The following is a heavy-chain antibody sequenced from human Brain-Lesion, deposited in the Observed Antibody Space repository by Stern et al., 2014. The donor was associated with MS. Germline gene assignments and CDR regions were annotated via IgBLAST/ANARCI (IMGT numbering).Heavy chain of an antibody. Sequence: EVQLVESGGGLVQPGGSLTISCTAAGFTFGNYWMTWVRQAPGKGLEWGADIKDDGTEKNYGDSGKGRFTISRDHPRNSLYLQTNSLRVEDTALYYCARVYNSIYGIVTQRGSGMDVWGQGTTVIVSS. CDR3: ARVYNSIYGIVTQRGSGMDV. CDR1: GFTFGNYW. J-gene: IGHJ6*02. V-gene: IGHV3-7*01. D-gene: IGHD5-24*01. CDR2: IKDDGTEK.